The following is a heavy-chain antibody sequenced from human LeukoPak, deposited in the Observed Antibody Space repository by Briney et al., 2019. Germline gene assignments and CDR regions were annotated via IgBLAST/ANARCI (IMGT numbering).Heavy chain of an antibody. CDR3: ARAPLPYSSTLTNDY. CDR1: GGTFSSYA. CDR2: IIPILGIA. V-gene: IGHV1-69*04. Sequence: SVKVTCKASGGTFSSYAISWVRQAPGQGLEWMGRIIPILGIANYAQKFQGRVTITADKSTSTAYMELSSLRSEDTAVYYCARAPLPYSSTLTNDYWGQGTLVTVSS. J-gene: IGHJ4*02. D-gene: IGHD6-13*01.